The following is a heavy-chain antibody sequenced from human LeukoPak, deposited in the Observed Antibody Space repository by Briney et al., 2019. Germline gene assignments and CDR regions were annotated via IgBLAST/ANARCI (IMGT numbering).Heavy chain of an antibody. CDR1: GFTFDDYA. CDR3: AKGGTGP. CDR2: VSWNSGSI. J-gene: IGHJ5*02. D-gene: IGHD1-1*01. Sequence: QPGRSLRLSCAASGFTFDDYAMHWVRQAPGKGLEWVSGVSWNSGSIGYADSVKGRFTISRDNAKNSLYLQMNSLRAEDTALYYCAKGGTGPWGQGTLVTVSS. V-gene: IGHV3-9*01.